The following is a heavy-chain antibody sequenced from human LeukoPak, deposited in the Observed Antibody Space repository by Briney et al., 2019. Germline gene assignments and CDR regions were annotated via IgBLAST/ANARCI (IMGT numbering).Heavy chain of an antibody. Sequence: ASVKVSCRASGYTSSDYYLHWVRQAPGQGLVWMLWINPNTGATKYAHKIQGRVTMTRDTSISTVYMQLSRLRYDDTAVYYCATVDELLYGAALDVWGQGTMVIVSS. J-gene: IGHJ3*01. CDR2: INPNTGAT. CDR1: GYTSSDYY. V-gene: IGHV1-2*07. CDR3: ATVDELLYGAALDV. D-gene: IGHD4/OR15-4a*01.